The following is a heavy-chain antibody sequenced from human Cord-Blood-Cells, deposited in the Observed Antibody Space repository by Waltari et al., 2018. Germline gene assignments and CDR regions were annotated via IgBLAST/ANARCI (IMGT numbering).Heavy chain of an antibody. V-gene: IGHV4-39*01. D-gene: IGHD2-2*02. J-gene: IGHJ3*02. CDR1: GGSIRSSSYY. CDR2: IYYSGST. CDR3: ARYCSSTSCYTGAFDI. Sequence: QLQLQESGPGLVKPSETLSLTCTVSGGSIRSSSYYWGWIRQPPGKGLEWIGSIYYSGSTYYNPSLKSRVTISVDTSKNQFSLKLSSVTAADTAVYYCARYCSSTSCYTGAFDIWGQGTMVTVSS.